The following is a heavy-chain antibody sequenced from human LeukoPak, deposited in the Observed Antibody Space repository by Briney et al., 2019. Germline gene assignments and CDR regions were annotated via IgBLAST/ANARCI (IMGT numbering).Heavy chain of an antibody. D-gene: IGHD3-10*01. CDR1: GYTLTELS. Sequence: ASVKVSCKVSGYTLTELSMHWVRQAPGKGLEWMGGFDPEDGETIYAQKFQGRVTMTEDTSTDTAYMELSSLRSEDTAVYYCAIWYYYGSGSYYSPLFDYWGQGTLVTVSS. CDR3: AIWYYYGSGSYYSPLFDY. CDR2: FDPEDGET. J-gene: IGHJ4*02. V-gene: IGHV1-24*01.